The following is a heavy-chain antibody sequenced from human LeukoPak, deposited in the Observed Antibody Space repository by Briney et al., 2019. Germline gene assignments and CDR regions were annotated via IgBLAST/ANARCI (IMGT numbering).Heavy chain of an antibody. J-gene: IGHJ6*03. V-gene: IGHV3-23*01. Sequence: GGSLRLSCAASGFTFSSYAMSWVRQAPGKGLEWVPAISGSGGSTYYADSVKGRFTISRDNSKNTLYLQMNSLRAEDTAVYYCAKARKYKARTYYYDSSGEYYYYYMDVWGKGTTVTVSS. CDR2: ISGSGGST. CDR1: GFTFSSYA. D-gene: IGHD3-22*01. CDR3: AKARKYKARTYYYDSSGEYYYYYMDV.